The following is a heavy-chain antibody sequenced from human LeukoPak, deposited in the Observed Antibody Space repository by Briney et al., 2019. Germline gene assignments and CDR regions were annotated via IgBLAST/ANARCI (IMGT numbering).Heavy chain of an antibody. CDR3: ARVSDMYYLDV. D-gene: IGHD3-9*01. CDR1: GGTFSSFG. CDR2: IILILGIA. J-gene: IGHJ4*02. V-gene: IGHV1-69*04. Sequence: VASVKVSCKASGGTFSSFGISWVRQAPGQGLEWMGRIILILGIANYAQKFQGRVTITADKSTSTAYMELSSLRSEDTAVYYCARVSDMYYLDVWGQGTLVTVSS.